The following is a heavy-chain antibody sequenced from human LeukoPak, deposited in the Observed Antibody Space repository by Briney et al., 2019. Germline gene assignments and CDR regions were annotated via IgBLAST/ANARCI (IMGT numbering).Heavy chain of an antibody. Sequence: SETLSLTCAVYGGSFSGYYWSWIRQPPGKGLEWIGEINHSGSTNYNPSLKSRVTISVDTSKNQFSLRLSSVTAADTAVYYCARSELELRSNAPTYFDYWGQGTLVTVSS. CDR1: GGSFSGYY. CDR3: ARSELELRSNAPTYFDY. V-gene: IGHV4-34*01. D-gene: IGHD1-7*01. CDR2: INHSGST. J-gene: IGHJ4*02.